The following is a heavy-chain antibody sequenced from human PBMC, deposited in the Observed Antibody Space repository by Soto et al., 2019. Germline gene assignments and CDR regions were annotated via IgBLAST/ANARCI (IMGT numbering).Heavy chain of an antibody. CDR3: AIQTRYCSSTSCYSDPFPD. CDR2: IKQDGSEK. D-gene: IGHD2-2*02. Sequence: GGSLRLSCAASGFTFSSYWMSWVRQAPGKGLEWVANIKQDGSEKYYVDSVKGRFTISRDNAKNSLYLQMNSLRAEDAAVYFCAIQTRYCSSTSCYSDPFPDWGQGTLVTVSS. J-gene: IGHJ4*02. V-gene: IGHV3-7*01. CDR1: GFTFSSYW.